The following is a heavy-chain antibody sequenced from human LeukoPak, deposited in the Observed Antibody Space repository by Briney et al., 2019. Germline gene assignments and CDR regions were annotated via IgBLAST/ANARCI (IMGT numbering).Heavy chain of an antibody. D-gene: IGHD6-13*01. CDR2: INSDGSST. Sequence: PGGSLRLSCAASGFTFSSYWMRWVRHAPGKGLVWASRINSDGSSTNYADSVKGRFTISRDNAKNTLYLQMNSLRAEDTAVYYCARVGRQQLVQGLYNYYFDYWGQGTLVTVSS. J-gene: IGHJ4*02. V-gene: IGHV3-74*01. CDR1: GFTFSSYW. CDR3: ARVGRQQLVQGLYNYYFDY.